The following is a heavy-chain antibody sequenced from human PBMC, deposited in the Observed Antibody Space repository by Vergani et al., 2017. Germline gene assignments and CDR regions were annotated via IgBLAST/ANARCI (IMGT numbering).Heavy chain of an antibody. D-gene: IGHD2-21*01. Sequence: LLVQSGSEVKNPGASVRVTCKASGYNFANYGIAWVRQAPGQGLEWMGWLGPDNGNMKYAQKFQGRLTITTDPSTRTAYMELRSLRSDDTAVYYCARAPIVNVTYGRSRYWVPGTLVTVSS. CDR3: ARAPIVNVTYGRSRY. J-gene: IGHJ4*02. CDR1: GYNFANYG. V-gene: IGHV1-18*01. CDR2: LGPDNGNM.